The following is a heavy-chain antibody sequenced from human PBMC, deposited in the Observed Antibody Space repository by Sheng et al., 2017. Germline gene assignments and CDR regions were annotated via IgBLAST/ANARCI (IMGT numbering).Heavy chain of an antibody. Sequence: EVQLLESGGGLVQPGGSLRLSCAASGFTFSSYAMSWVRQAPGKGLEWVSAISGSGGSTYYADSVKGRFTISRDNSKNTLYLQMNSLRAEDTAVYYCAKPPCSGGSCYFWWWGYFDYWGQGTLVTVSS. J-gene: IGHJ4*02. CDR3: AKPPCSGGSCYFWWWGYFDY. CDR2: ISGSGGST. D-gene: IGHD2-15*01. V-gene: IGHV3-23*01. CDR1: GFTFSSYA.